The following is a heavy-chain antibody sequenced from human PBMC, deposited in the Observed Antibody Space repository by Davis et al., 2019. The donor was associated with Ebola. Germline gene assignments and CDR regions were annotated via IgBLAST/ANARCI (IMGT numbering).Heavy chain of an antibody. V-gene: IGHV1-46*01. CDR2: INPSGGSP. J-gene: IGHJ5*02. CDR3: ATAFDRRHYGSWFDP. CDR1: GYKFTTSY. Sequence: AASVKVSCKASGYKFTTSYIYWVRQAPGQGLEWMGMINPSGGSPTYAQKFQGRVTMTRDTSTSTIYMEVTSLSSEDTAVYYCATAFDRRHYGSWFDPWGQGTPVTVSS. D-gene: IGHD4-17*01.